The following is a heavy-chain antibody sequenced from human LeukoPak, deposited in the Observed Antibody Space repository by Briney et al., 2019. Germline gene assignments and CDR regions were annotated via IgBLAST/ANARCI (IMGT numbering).Heavy chain of an antibody. Sequence: GGSLRLSCAASGFTFSCAMSWVRQAPGKGLEWVSAISGGGGSTSYADSVKGRFTISRDNSKNTPYLQMNSLRADDTAVYFCAKDLSRKNVVVTIQLDYWGQGTLVTVSS. V-gene: IGHV3-23*01. CDR1: GFTFSCA. CDR3: AKDLSRKNVVVTIQLDY. J-gene: IGHJ4*02. D-gene: IGHD2-15*01. CDR2: ISGGGGST.